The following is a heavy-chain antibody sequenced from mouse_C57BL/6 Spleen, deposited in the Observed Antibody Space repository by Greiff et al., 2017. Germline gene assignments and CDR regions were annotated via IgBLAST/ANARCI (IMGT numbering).Heavy chain of an antibody. D-gene: IGHD2-5*01. J-gene: IGHJ4*01. CDR3: ARSYCSNYDYAMDY. V-gene: IGHV5-17*01. CDR1: GFTFSDYG. Sequence: EVKLVESGGGLVKPGGSLKLSCAASGFTFSDYGMHWVRQAPEKGLEWVAYISSGSSTIYYADTVKGRFTISRDNAKNTLFLQMTSLRSEDTSMYYCARSYCSNYDYAMDYWGQGTSVTVSS. CDR2: ISSGSSTI.